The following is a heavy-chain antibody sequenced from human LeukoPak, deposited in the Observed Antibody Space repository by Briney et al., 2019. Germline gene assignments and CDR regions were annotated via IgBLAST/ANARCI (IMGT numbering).Heavy chain of an antibody. CDR3: ARDFGTTGWHTFDY. V-gene: IGHV6-1*01. Sequence: SQTLSPTCVVSGDSVSSKNGAWNWIRQSPSRGLEWLGRTYYRSKWYNDYAESMEGRMTISQDTSKNQYSLHLNSVTPDGTAVYYCARDFGTTGWHTFDYWGQGTLVTVSS. CDR1: GDSVSSKNGA. D-gene: IGHD6-19*01. J-gene: IGHJ4*02. CDR2: TYYRSKWYN.